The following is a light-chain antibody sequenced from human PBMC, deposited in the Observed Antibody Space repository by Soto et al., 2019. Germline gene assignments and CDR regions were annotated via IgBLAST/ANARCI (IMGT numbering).Light chain of an antibody. Sequence: QAVVTQPPSVSAAPGQKVTISCSGNSSNIESNSVSWYQQLPGTAPKLLIYDNNKRPSGIPDRFSGSKSGTSATLGITGLQTGDEADYSCATWDSSRSALFGGGTKVTVL. V-gene: IGLV1-51*01. J-gene: IGLJ2*01. CDR2: DNN. CDR3: ATWDSSRSAL. CDR1: SSNIESNS.